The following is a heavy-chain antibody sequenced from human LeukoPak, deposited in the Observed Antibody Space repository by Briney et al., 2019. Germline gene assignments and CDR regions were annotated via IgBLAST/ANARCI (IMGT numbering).Heavy chain of an antibody. CDR1: GFTFSSYG. CDR3: AKDSAFYYIDV. J-gene: IGHJ6*03. CDR2: ISYDGSSK. Sequence: GGSLRLSCAASGFTFSSYGMHWVRQTPGKGLEWVAVISYDGSSKYNEDSVKGRFTISRDNSKNTLYLQMNSLKGDDTAVYYCAKDSAFYYIDVWGKGTTVIISS. V-gene: IGHV3-30*18. D-gene: IGHD3-10*01.